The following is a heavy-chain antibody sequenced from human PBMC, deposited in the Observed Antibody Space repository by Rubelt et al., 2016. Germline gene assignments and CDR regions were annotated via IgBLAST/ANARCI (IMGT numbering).Heavy chain of an antibody. CDR3: ARDSLTQLKGVPLDS. D-gene: IGHD1-1*01. V-gene: IGHV4-34*02. J-gene: IGHJ4*02. CDR1: GASFGDYY. Sequence: QLQQGGARILKPSETLSLTCDLHGASFGDYYRAWIRQSPHKGLEWIGEVNSDGHTNYSPSFEGRVTLFVDTSKSQFFLVLTSVTAADTATYYCARDSLTQLKGVPLDSWGQGTPVSVSS. CDR2: VNSDGHT.